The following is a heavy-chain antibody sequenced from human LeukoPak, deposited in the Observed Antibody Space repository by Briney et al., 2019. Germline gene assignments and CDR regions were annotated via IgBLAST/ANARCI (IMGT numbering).Heavy chain of an antibody. D-gene: IGHD3-22*01. CDR3: ARGTTMNRNALDI. J-gene: IGHJ3*02. Sequence: GGSLRLSCAASGFTFSSYAMSWVRQAPGKGLEWVSAIIGSGGSTYYADSVKGRFTISRDNAKNTLYLQMNSLRAEDTAVYYCARGTTMNRNALDIWGQGTMVTVSS. CDR2: IIGSGGST. CDR1: GFTFSSYA. V-gene: IGHV3-23*01.